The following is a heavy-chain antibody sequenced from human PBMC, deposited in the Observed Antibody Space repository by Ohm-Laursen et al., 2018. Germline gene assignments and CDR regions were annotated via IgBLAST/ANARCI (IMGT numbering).Heavy chain of an antibody. J-gene: IGHJ6*02. Sequence: SLRLSCTASGFSFSAFEMNWIRQAPGKGLEWISYISSSGRTVNHVDSVKGRFTISRDNSKNTLYLQMNSLRAEDTAVYYCARSSMVRGVIRVPYYYGMDVWGQGTTVTVSS. D-gene: IGHD3-10*01. CDR1: GFSFSAFE. CDR2: ISSSGRTV. CDR3: ARSSMVRGVIRVPYYYGMDV. V-gene: IGHV3-48*03.